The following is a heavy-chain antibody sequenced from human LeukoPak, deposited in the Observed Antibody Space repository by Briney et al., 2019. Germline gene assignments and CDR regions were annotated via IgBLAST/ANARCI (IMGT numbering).Heavy chain of an antibody. CDR2: INSDASST. J-gene: IGHJ3*02. V-gene: IGHV3-74*01. Sequence: GGSLRLSCAAAGFTFSSYWVHWARQAPGKGLVWVSPINSDASSTSYADSVKGRFTISRDNAKNTLSLQMNSLRAEDTAVYYCARVGGSNAFDIWGQGTMVIVSS. CDR1: GFTFSSYW. CDR3: ARVGGSNAFDI. D-gene: IGHD1-26*01.